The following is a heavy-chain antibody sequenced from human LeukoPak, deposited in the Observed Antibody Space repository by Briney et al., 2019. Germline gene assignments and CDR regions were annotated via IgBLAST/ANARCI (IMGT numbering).Heavy chain of an antibody. CDR2: INPNSGGT. Sequence: ASVKVSCKASGYTFTSYGISWVRQAPGQGLEWMGWINPNSGGTNYAQKFQGRVTMTRDTSTSTAYMELSRLRSDDTAVYYCAARLLYYDYVWGTPGWFDPWGQGTLVTVS. J-gene: IGHJ5*02. D-gene: IGHD3-16*01. CDR1: GYTFTSYG. V-gene: IGHV1-2*02. CDR3: AARLLYYDYVWGTPGWFDP.